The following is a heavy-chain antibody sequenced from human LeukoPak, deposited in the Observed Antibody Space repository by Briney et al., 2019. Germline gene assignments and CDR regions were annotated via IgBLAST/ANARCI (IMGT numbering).Heavy chain of an antibody. V-gene: IGHV4-34*01. CDR3: AKSNGYGLIDI. CDR1: GGSFSGYY. CDR2: INHSGST. J-gene: IGHJ3*02. D-gene: IGHD3-10*01. Sequence: PSETLSLTCAVYGGSFSGYYWSWIRQPPGKGLEWIGEINHSGSTNYNPSLKSRVTISLDTSRNQFSLRLNSVTAADTAVYYCAKSNGYGLIDIWGQGTMVTVSS.